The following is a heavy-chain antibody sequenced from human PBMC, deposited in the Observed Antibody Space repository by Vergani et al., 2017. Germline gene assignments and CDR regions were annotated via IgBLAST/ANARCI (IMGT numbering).Heavy chain of an antibody. Sequence: VEAGGGLVQPGGSLRLSCTASGFTSQAFVFHWVRQVSGRGLEWVSGIDRNYGVKNGNSFEGRFSSSRDNAKKAVFLQMNNLRHEDTALYFCVKDNDYDADGPFDLWGRGTLVTVSS. D-gene: IGHD3-16*01. J-gene: IGHJ2*01. CDR2: IDRNYGVK. V-gene: IGHV3-9*02. CDR1: GFTSQAFV. CDR3: VKDNDYDADGPFDL.